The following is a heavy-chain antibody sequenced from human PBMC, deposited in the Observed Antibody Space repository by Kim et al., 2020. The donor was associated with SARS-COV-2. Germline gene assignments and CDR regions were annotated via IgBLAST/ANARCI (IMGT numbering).Heavy chain of an antibody. CDR3: ATFQTGYSSCWFDL. J-gene: IGHJ5*02. CDR1: GYSFTSYC. CDR2: IYPGDSAT. D-gene: IGHD6-13*01. V-gene: IGHV5-51*01. Sequence: GESLKISCKGSGYSFTSYCIGWVRQMPGKGLEWFGVIYPGDSATTNRPSFPGQVTISADTSISTDYLQWRSLKPSDIAMYFCATFQTGYSSCWFDLWHQG.